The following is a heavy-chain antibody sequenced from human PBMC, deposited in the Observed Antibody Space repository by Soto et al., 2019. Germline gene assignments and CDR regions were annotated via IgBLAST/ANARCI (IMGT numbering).Heavy chain of an antibody. CDR3: AKGVLSFHYGMEV. CDR1: GFTFNTYP. Sequence: GGSLRLSCATSGFTFNTYPMTWVRQAPGKGLEWVSSISSTAGSTSSYADSVKGRFAISRDFSDNTVYLQMNNLRVDDTAVYFCAKGVLSFHYGMEVWGQGTTVTVSS. CDR2: ISSTAGSTS. J-gene: IGHJ6*02. V-gene: IGHV3-23*01. D-gene: IGHD3-10*01.